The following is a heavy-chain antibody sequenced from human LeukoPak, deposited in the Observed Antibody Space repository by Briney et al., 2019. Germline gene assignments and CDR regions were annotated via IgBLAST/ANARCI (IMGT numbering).Heavy chain of an antibody. CDR2: ISASSSYM. CDR1: GFIFSGYT. D-gene: IGHD1-1*01. Sequence: GASLRLSCAASGFIFSGYTMNWVRQAPGKGLEWVSSISASSSYMYYADSVKGRFTISGDNAKNSLYLQMNSLRAEDTAVYYCARDRNWNYYDYWGQGTLVTVSS. V-gene: IGHV3-21*01. CDR3: ARDRNWNYYDY. J-gene: IGHJ4*02.